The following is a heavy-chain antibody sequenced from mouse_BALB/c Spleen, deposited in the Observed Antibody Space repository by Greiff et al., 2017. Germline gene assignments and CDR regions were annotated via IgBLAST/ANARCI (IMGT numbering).Heavy chain of an antibody. Sequence: EVHLVESGGGLVKPGGSLKLSCAASGFTFSSYAMSWVRQTPEKRLEWVASISSGGSTYYPDSVKGRFTISRDNARNILYLQMSSLRSEDTAMYYCARGGGITTVVGAMDYWGQGTSVTVSS. CDR2: ISSGGST. CDR1: GFTFSSYA. V-gene: IGHV5-6-5*01. D-gene: IGHD1-1*01. J-gene: IGHJ4*01. CDR3: ARGGGITTVVGAMDY.